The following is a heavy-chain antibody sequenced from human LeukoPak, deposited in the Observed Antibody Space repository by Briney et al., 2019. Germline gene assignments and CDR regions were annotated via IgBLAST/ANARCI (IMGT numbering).Heavy chain of an antibody. CDR3: AKDLGGFGTVTTEFDY. CDR1: GFTFSSYA. D-gene: IGHD4-17*01. CDR2: ISGSGGST. V-gene: IGHV3-23*01. Sequence: PGGSLRLSCAASGFTFSSYAMSWVRQAPGKGLEWVSAISGSGGSTYYADSVKGRFTISRDNSKNTLYLQMNSLRAEDTAVYYCAKDLGGFGTVTTEFDYWGQGTLVTVSS. J-gene: IGHJ4*02.